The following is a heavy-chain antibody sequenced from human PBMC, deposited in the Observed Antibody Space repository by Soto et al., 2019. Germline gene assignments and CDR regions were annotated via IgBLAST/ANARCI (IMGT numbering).Heavy chain of an antibody. CDR1: GYTFTNYR. CDR2: ISAYNGNT. Sequence: ASVKVSYKASGYTFTNYRISWVRQAPGQGHEWMGWISAYNGNTNYAQKLQGRVTMTTDTSTSTAYVELRSLRSDDTAVYYCDRDGRSSGLDYWGQGTLVTVSS. V-gene: IGHV1-18*04. CDR3: DRDGRSSGLDY. D-gene: IGHD6-19*01. J-gene: IGHJ4*02.